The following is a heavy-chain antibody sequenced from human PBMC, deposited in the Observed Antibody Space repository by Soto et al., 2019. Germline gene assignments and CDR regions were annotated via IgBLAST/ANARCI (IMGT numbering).Heavy chain of an antibody. V-gene: IGHV3-7*01. Sequence: EVQLVESGGGLVQPGGSLRLSCAVSGFTFSNYWMTWVRQAPGKGLEWVANIKQDGTEKHYVDSVRGRFTISRDNAKNSLYLQMNSRRAEDTAVYYCARDVAYGDFEGRMENWGQGTLVTVSS. J-gene: IGHJ4*02. CDR2: IKQDGTEK. CDR1: GFTFSNYW. CDR3: ARDVAYGDFEGRMEN. D-gene: IGHD3-3*01.